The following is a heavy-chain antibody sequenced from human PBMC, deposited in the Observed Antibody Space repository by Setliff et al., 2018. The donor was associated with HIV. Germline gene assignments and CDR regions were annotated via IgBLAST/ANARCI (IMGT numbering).Heavy chain of an antibody. V-gene: IGHV4-39*01. Sequence: PSETLSLTCAVSGGSINAISHYWVWIRQPPRRGLEWLGTISYSGSDYYNPSLMGRGTISLEMSRNEFSLNLTSVTATDTAVYFCARSNNLISFGGVVGYWGRGMLVTVSS. D-gene: IGHD3-16*01. J-gene: IGHJ4*02. CDR3: ARSNNLISFGGVVGY. CDR1: GGSINAISHY. CDR2: ISYSGSD.